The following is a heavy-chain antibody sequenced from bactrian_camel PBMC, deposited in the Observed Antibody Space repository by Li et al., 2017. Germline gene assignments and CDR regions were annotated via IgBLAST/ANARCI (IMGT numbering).Heavy chain of an antibody. V-gene: IGHV3S53*01. CDR2: ISSDGSI. CDR3: AKHGVWYGLWKWEYNY. CDR1: GYIFSSCE. D-gene: IGHD6*01. J-gene: IGHJ4*01. Sequence: HVQLVESGGGSVQAGGSLKLSCAGPGYIFSSCEMGWYRQAPGKERELVSRISSDGSINYADSVKGRFTISQDNAKTTLNLQMNSVKIEDTAVYYCAKHGVWYGLWKWEYNYWGQGTQVTVS.